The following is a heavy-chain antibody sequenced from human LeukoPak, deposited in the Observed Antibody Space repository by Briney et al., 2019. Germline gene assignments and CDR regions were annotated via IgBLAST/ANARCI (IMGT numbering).Heavy chain of an antibody. Sequence: GRSLRLSCAASGFTFSSYGMHWVRQAPGKGLEWVALISYDEVNKYYADSVKGRFTISRDISKNTLYLQMNSLRAEDTAVYYCATAAPASGWYFDYWGQGTLVTVSS. CDR1: GFTFSSYG. CDR3: ATAAPASGWYFDY. D-gene: IGHD6-19*01. CDR2: ISYDEVNK. J-gene: IGHJ4*02. V-gene: IGHV3-30*03.